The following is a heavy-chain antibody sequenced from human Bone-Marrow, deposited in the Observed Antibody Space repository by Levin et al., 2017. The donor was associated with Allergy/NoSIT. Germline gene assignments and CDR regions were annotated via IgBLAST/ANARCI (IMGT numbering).Heavy chain of an antibody. J-gene: IGHJ3*02. D-gene: IGHD3-22*01. CDR1: GGTFSTYA. V-gene: IGHV1-69*13. CDR2: IIPILGTT. Sequence: PAASVKVSCKAFGGTFSTYAINWVRQAPGQGLEWMGRIIPILGTTNYAQDFQDRVTFTADDSIDTAYMEMNSLRSEDTAIYYCARDQGIVGDALDIWGQGTMVTVSS. CDR3: ARDQGIVGDALDI.